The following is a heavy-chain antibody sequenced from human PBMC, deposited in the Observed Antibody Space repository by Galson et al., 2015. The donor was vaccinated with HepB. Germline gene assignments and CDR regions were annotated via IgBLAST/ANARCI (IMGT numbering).Heavy chain of an antibody. CDR3: ARDQTDSSGWYRAFDI. V-gene: IGHV1-46*01. Sequence: SVKVSCKASGYTFTSYYMHWVRQAPGQGLEWMGIINPSGGSTSYAQKFQGRVTMTRDTSTSTVYMELSSLRSEDTAVYYCARDQTDSSGWYRAFDIWGQGTMVTVSS. CDR1: GYTFTSYY. D-gene: IGHD6-19*01. CDR2: INPSGGST. J-gene: IGHJ3*02.